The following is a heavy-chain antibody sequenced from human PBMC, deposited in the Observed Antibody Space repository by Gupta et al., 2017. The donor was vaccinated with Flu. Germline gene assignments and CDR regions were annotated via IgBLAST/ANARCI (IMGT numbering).Heavy chain of an antibody. V-gene: IGHV3-23*01. CDR3: AGGYSTGWGGLYYKNGMDV. J-gene: IGHJ6*04. CDR2: LRGNGDST. Sequence: SWVRRASGKGVEWVEGLRGNGDSTLQAEGGKGRYNISRDNSKKKVYREKNSRRAENTAVYYCAGGYSTGWGGLYYKNGMDVWGKGTMVTVTS. D-gene: IGHD6-19*01.